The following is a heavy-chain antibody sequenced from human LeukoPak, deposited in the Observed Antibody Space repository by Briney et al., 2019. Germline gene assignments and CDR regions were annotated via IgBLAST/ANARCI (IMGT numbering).Heavy chain of an antibody. J-gene: IGHJ4*02. V-gene: IGHV3-23*01. CDR1: GFTFSSYA. CDR3: AKGGDLLYVLFDY. D-gene: IGHD3-16*01. Sequence: GGSLRLSCAASGFTFSSYAMRWVRQAPGKGLEWVSAISGSGGSTYYADSVKGRFTISRDNSKNTLYLQMNSLRAEDTAVYYCAKGGDLLYVLFDYWGQGTLVTVSS. CDR2: ISGSGGST.